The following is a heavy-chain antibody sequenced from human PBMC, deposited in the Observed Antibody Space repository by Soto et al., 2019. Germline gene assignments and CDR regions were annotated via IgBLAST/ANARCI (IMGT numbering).Heavy chain of an antibody. Sequence: ESGGGLVQPGGSLRLSCAASGFTFSTYTLNWVRQAPGKGLEWLSYISSTSTTISYADSVKGRFTISRDNAKNSLYLQMNTLRVEDTAVYYCARDGGRHFDYWGQGTLVTVSS. J-gene: IGHJ4*02. CDR2: ISSTSTTI. D-gene: IGHD2-15*01. CDR3: ARDGGRHFDY. CDR1: GFTFSTYT. V-gene: IGHV3-48*01.